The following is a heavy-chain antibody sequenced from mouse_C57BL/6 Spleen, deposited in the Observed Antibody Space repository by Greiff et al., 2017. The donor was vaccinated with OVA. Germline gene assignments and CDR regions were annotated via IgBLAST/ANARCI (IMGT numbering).Heavy chain of an antibody. CDR2: ISSGGSYT. CDR1: GFTFRSYG. Sequence: EVNVVESGGDLVKPGGSLKLSCAASGFTFRSYGMSWVRQTPDKRLEWVATISSGGSYTYYPDSVKGRFTISRDNAKNTLYLQMSSLKSEDTAMDYCARHPQLAWFAYWGQGTLVTVSA. CDR3: ARHPQLAWFAY. V-gene: IGHV5-6*01. D-gene: IGHD4-1*02. J-gene: IGHJ3*01.